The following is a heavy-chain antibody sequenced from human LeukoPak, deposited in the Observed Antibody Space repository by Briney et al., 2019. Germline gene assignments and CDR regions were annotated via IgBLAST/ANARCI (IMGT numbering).Heavy chain of an antibody. CDR1: GDSVSSNSVA. CDR2: TYYRSKWYN. J-gene: IGHJ5*02. V-gene: IGHV6-1*01. D-gene: IGHD3-10*01. CDR3: ARVAFREFVNWFDP. Sequence: SQTLSLTCAISGDSVSSNSVAWNWIRQSPSRGLEWLGRTYYRSKWYNDYAVSVKSRITINPDTSKNQFSLQLNSVTPEDTAIYYCARVAFREFVNWFDPWGQGTLVTVSS.